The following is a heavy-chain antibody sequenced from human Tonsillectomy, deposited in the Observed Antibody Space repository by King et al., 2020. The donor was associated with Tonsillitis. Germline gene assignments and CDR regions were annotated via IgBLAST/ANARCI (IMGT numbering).Heavy chain of an antibody. Sequence: QLVQSGAEVKKPGSSVKVSCKASGGTFSSYAISWVRQAPGQGLEWMGGIIPIFGTANYAQKFQGRVTITADESTSTAYMELSSLRSEDTAVYYCARPVAVAGLYYYYGMDVWGQGTTVTVSS. V-gene: IGHV1-69*01. J-gene: IGHJ6*02. CDR1: GGTFSSYA. CDR3: ARPVAVAGLYYYYGMDV. CDR2: IIPIFGTA. D-gene: IGHD6-19*01.